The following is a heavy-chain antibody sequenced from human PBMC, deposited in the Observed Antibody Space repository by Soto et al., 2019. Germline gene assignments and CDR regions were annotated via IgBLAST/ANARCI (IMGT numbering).Heavy chain of an antibody. Sequence: GASVKVSCKASGYTFTSYGISWARQAPGQGLEWMGWISAYNGNTNYAQKLQGRVTMTTDTSTSTAYTELRSLRSDDTAVYYCARDSPAVAGIIHVRFDPWGQGTLVTVSS. D-gene: IGHD6-19*01. CDR2: ISAYNGNT. CDR1: GYTFTSYG. J-gene: IGHJ5*02. V-gene: IGHV1-18*01. CDR3: ARDSPAVAGIIHVRFDP.